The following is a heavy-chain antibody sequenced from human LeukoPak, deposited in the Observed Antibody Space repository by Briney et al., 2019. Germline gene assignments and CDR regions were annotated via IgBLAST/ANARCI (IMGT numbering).Heavy chain of an antibody. CDR1: GYTFTSYG. D-gene: IGHD3-3*01. CDR3: ARVRGYDFWSGPKSVDP. J-gene: IGHJ5*02. Sequence: ASVKVSCKASGYTFTSYGISWVRQAPGQGLEWMGWISAYNGNTNYAQKLQGRVTMTTDTSTSTAYMELRSLRSDDTAVYYCARVRGYDFWSGPKSVDPWGQGTLVTVSS. V-gene: IGHV1-18*01. CDR2: ISAYNGNT.